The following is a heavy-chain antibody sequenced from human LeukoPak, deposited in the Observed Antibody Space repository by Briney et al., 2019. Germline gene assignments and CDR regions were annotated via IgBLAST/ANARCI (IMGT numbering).Heavy chain of an antibody. J-gene: IGHJ4*02. D-gene: IGHD3-9*01. V-gene: IGHV4-34*01. CDR1: GGSITGYY. CDR2: IHYTGAT. Sequence: PSETLSLTCAVYGGSITGYYWSWIRQTPGRGLEWVGGIHYTGATSYNPSLKSRATISTDTSKNQFSLRLSSVTAADTAVYYCARGNILTGYCFYFWGQGALVTVSS. CDR3: ARGNILTGYCFYF.